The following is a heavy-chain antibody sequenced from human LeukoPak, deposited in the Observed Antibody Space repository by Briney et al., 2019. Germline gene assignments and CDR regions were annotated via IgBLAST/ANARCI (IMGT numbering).Heavy chain of an antibody. D-gene: IGHD5-18*01. V-gene: IGHV1-69*05. CDR3: ARDRGGATWILFDY. J-gene: IGHJ4*02. CDR2: IIPIFGTA. CDR1: GGTFSSYA. Sequence: SVKVSCKASGGTFSSYAISWVRQAPGQGLEWMGRIIPIFGTANYAQKFQGRVTITTDEYTSTAYMALSSLRSEDTAVYYCARDRGGATWILFDYWGQGTLVTVSS.